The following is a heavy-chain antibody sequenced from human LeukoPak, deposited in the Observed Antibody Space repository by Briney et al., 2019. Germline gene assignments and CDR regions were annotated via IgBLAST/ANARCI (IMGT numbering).Heavy chain of an antibody. CDR3: ARDRYTSI. Sequence: GGSLRLSCAASGFTFSSYGMHWVRQAPGKGLEWVAFIRYDGSNKYYADSVKGRFSISRDNAKNSLYLQMNSLRVEDTAVYYCARDRYTSIWGQGTLVTVSS. J-gene: IGHJ4*02. D-gene: IGHD6-13*01. CDR2: IRYDGSNK. V-gene: IGHV3-30*02. CDR1: GFTFSSYG.